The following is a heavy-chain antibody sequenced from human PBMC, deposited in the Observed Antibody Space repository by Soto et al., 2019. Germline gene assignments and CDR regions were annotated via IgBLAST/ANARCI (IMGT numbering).Heavy chain of an antibody. CDR1: GFTFSLFG. V-gene: IGHV3-30*18. D-gene: IGHD4-17*01. CDR3: AKGRDSTLLRWQYFDN. Sequence: PVGSLRLSCAVSGFTFSLFGMHWVRQAPGKGLEWVAFISYEGRNKYYADSVKGRFTISRDNSKNTLSLQMDSLRPEDTAVYYCAKGRDSTLLRWQYFDNWGQGTQVTVSS. J-gene: IGHJ4*02. CDR2: ISYEGRNK.